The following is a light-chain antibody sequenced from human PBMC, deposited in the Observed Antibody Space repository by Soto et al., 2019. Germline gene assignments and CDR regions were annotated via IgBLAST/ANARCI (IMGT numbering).Light chain of an antibody. Sequence: EVLMTQSPATLSVSPGDRATLSCRASQSINSNLAWYQQQPGQAPRLLIYAASTRVTAVPDRFSASGSGTDFTPPTSSLQSDDFAVYFCQQNTDCPITFGKGPRLKI. CDR1: QSINSN. CDR2: AAS. CDR3: QQNTDCPIT. J-gene: IGKJ5*01. V-gene: IGKV3-15*01.